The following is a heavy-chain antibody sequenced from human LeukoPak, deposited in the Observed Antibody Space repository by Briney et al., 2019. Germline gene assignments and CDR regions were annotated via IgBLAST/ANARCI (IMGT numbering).Heavy chain of an antibody. CDR2: ISGSGGST. Sequence: GGSLRLSCAASGFTFSSYAMSWVRQAPGKGLEWVSAISGSGGSTYYADSVKSRFTISRDNSKNTLYLQMNSLRAEDTAVYYCAKDEIAARSPYYFDYWGQGTLVTVSS. V-gene: IGHV3-23*01. CDR3: AKDEIAARSPYYFDY. D-gene: IGHD6-13*01. J-gene: IGHJ4*02. CDR1: GFTFSSYA.